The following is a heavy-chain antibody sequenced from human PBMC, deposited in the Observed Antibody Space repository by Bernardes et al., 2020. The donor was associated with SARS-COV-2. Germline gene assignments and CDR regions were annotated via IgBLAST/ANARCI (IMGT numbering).Heavy chain of an antibody. CDR3: ARWFGMITRAWFDP. D-gene: IGHD3-16*01. CDR2: IYWDDDK. V-gene: IGHV2-5*02. CDR1: GFSLTTTGVA. Sequence: SGPTLVKPTQTLTLTCTFSGFSLTTTGVAVGWIRQPPGKALEWLALIYWDDDKRYSPSLRSRLTITKDTSKNQVVLTMTNMDPVDTATYYCARWFGMITRAWFDPWGQGTLVTVSS. J-gene: IGHJ5*02.